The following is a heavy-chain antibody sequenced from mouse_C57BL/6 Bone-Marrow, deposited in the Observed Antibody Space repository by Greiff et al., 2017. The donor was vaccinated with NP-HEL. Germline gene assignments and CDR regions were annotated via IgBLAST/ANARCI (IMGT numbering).Heavy chain of an antibody. CDR1: EYEFPSHD. CDR2: ITSDGGST. D-gene: IGHD2-12*01. J-gene: IGHJ1*03. CDR3: ARRSYPYWYFDV. Sequence: EVNVVESGGGLVQPGESLKLSCESNEYEFPSHDMSWVRKTPEKRLELVAAITSDGGSTYYPDTMEGRFIISRDNAKKTLYLQMSSLRSEDTALYYCARRSYPYWYFDVWGTGTTVTVSS. V-gene: IGHV5-2*01.